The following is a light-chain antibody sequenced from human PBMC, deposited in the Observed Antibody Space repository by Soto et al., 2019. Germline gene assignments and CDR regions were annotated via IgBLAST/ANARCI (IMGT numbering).Light chain of an antibody. CDR1: SSNIGAGYD. V-gene: IGLV1-40*01. Sequence: QSVLTQPPSVSGAPGQRVTISCTGSSSNIGAGYDVHWYQQLPGTAPKLLIYANVNRPSGVPDRFSGSKSGTSASLAITGLQAEDEADYYCQSYDSSLSAVVFGGGTKLNVL. J-gene: IGLJ2*01. CDR3: QSYDSSLSAVV. CDR2: ANV.